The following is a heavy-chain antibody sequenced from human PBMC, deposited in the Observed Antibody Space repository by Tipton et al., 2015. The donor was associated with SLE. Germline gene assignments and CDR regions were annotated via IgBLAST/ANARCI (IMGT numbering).Heavy chain of an antibody. CDR2: IYTSGST. CDR3: ARERLRHYYDSSGRDAFDI. Sequence: TLSLTCTVSGGSISSGSYYWSWIRQPAGKGLEWIGRIYTSGSTNYNPSLKSRVTISVDTSKNQFSLKLSSVTAADTAVYYCARERLRHYYDSSGRDAFDIWGQGTMVTVSS. V-gene: IGHV4-61*02. J-gene: IGHJ3*02. D-gene: IGHD3-22*01. CDR1: GGSISSGSYY.